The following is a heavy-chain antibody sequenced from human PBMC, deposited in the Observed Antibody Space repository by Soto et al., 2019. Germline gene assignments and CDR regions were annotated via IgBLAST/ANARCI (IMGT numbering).Heavy chain of an antibody. V-gene: IGHV3-23*01. D-gene: IGHD1-26*01. CDR3: AKNYVGATTSDLIDY. CDR2: ISGSGGST. Sequence: EVQLLESGGGLVQPGGSLRLSCAASGFTFSSYAMSWVRQAQGKGLEWVSAISGSGGSTYYADSVKGRFTISRDNSKNTLYLQMNSLRAEDTAVYYCAKNYVGATTSDLIDYWGQGTLVIVSS. J-gene: IGHJ4*02. CDR1: GFTFSSYA.